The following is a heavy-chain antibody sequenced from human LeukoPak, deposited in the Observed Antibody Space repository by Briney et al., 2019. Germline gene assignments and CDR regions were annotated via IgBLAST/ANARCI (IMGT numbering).Heavy chain of an antibody. CDR2: MSYDGSNK. CDR1: GFTFSSYS. J-gene: IGHJ4*02. V-gene: IGHV3-30-3*01. CDR3: ARDPPKYGSGIFDY. D-gene: IGHD3-10*01. Sequence: GRSLRLSCAASGFTFSSYSMHWVRQAPGKGLEWVAVMSYDGSNKFYADSVKGRFTISRDNSKNTLYLQMNSLRAEDTAVYYCARDPPKYGSGIFDYWGQGTLVTVSS.